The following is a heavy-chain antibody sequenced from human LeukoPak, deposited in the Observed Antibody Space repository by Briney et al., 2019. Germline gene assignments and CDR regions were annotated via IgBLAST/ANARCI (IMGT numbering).Heavy chain of an antibody. CDR1: GGSISSGGYY. Sequence: PSETLSLTCTVSGGSISSGGYYWSWIRQHPGKGLEWLGYIYYSGSTYYNPSLKSRVTISVDTSKNQFSLKLSSVTAADTAVYYCARDSYYYYGMDVWGQGTTVTVSS. CDR3: ARDSYYYYGMDV. J-gene: IGHJ6*02. CDR2: IYYSGST. V-gene: IGHV4-31*03.